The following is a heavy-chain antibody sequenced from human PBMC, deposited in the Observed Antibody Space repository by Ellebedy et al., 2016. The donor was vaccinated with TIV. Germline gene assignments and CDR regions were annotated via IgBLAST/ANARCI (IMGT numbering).Heavy chain of an antibody. Sequence: SVKVSCXVSGYTLTELSMHWVRQAPGKGLEWMGGIIPIFGTANYAQRFQGRVTITADESTSTAYMQLSSLRSEDTAVYYCARGLSLSSSWYSMLCRYWGQGTLVTVSS. D-gene: IGHD6-13*01. CDR1: GYTLTELS. V-gene: IGHV1-69*13. CDR2: IIPIFGTA. CDR3: ARGLSLSSSWYSMLCRY. J-gene: IGHJ4*02.